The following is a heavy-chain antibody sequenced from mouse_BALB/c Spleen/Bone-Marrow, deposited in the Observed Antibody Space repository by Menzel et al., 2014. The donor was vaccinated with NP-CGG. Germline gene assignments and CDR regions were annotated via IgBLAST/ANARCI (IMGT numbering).Heavy chain of an antibody. Sequence: QVQLQQSGAELVRPGTSVKVSCKASGYAFTNYLIEWVKQRPGQGLEWIGVINPGSGGTNYNEKFKGKATLTADKSSSTAYMQLSSLTSGDSAVYFCAREVRRNYAMDYWGQGTSVTVSS. CDR1: GYAFTNYL. D-gene: IGHD2-14*01. CDR2: INPGSGGT. V-gene: IGHV1-54*03. CDR3: AREVRRNYAMDY. J-gene: IGHJ4*01.